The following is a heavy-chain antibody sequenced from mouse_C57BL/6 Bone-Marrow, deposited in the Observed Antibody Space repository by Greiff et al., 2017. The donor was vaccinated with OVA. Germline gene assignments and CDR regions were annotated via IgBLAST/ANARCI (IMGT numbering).Heavy chain of an antibody. V-gene: IGHV1-39*01. D-gene: IGHD1-1*01. J-gene: IGHJ2*01. CDR2: INPNYGTT. CDR3: ARNYYYGRRDNYFDY. CDR1: GYSFTDYN. Sequence: VHVKQSGPELVKPGASVKISCKASGYSFTDYNMNWVKQSNGKSLEWIGVINPNYGTTSYNQKFKGKATLTVDQSSSTAYMQLNSLTSEDSAVYYCARNYYYGRRDNYFDYWGQGTTLTVSS.